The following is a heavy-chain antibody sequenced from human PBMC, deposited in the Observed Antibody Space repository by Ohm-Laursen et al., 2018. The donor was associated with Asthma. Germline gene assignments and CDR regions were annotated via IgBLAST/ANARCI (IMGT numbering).Heavy chain of an antibody. V-gene: IGHV3-33*01. CDR2: IWYDGSNK. J-gene: IGHJ4*02. Sequence: SLRLSCTAAGFTFSSYGMHWVRQAPGKGLEWVAGIWYDGSNKYFADSVKGRFTISRDNSKNTLYLQMNSLRPEDTAVYYCAREYASSWYPCFDYWGQGTLVTVSS. D-gene: IGHD6-13*01. CDR3: AREYASSWYPCFDY. CDR1: GFTFSSYG.